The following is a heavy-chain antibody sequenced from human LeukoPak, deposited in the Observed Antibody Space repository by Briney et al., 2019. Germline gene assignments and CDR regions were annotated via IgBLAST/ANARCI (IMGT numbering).Heavy chain of an antibody. CDR2: VIASGAAT. CDR1: GFTVSDNY. V-gene: IGHV3-23*01. J-gene: IGHJ4*02. CDR3: AKGDSGDYAFDY. D-gene: IGHD4-17*01. Sequence: GGSLRLSCAASGFTVSDNYMSWVRQAPGKGLEWVSAVIASGAATYYADSVKGRFTISRDNSKKTMSLQMNSLRAEDTAVYYCAKGDSGDYAFDYWGRGILVTVSS.